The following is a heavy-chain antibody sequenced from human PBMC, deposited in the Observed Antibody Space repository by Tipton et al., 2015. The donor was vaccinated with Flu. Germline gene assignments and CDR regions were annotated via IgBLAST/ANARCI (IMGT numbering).Heavy chain of an antibody. D-gene: IGHD3-22*01. V-gene: IGHV4-31*03. J-gene: IGHJ4*02. Sequence: TLSLTCTVSGGSISSGGYYWNWIRQHPGKGLEWIGYIYYSGSTSYNPSLKIRLTMSVDTSKNQFSLNLSSVTAADTAVYYCARDSSGYYHFDYWGQGTLVTVSS. CDR3: ARDSSGYYHFDY. CDR2: IYYSGST. CDR1: GGSISSGGYY.